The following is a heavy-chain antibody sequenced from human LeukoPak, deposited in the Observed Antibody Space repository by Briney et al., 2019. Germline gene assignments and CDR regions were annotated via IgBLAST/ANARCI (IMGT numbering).Heavy chain of an antibody. D-gene: IGHD3-22*01. CDR2: ISGSGGST. V-gene: IGHV3-23*01. Sequence: GGSLRLSCAASGFTFSSYAMSWVRQAPGKGLEWVSAISGSGGSTYYADSVKDRFTISRDNSKNTLYLQMNSLRAEDTAVYYCAKGDYYDSSGSIDYWGQGTLVTVSS. J-gene: IGHJ4*02. CDR1: GFTFSSYA. CDR3: AKGDYYDSSGSIDY.